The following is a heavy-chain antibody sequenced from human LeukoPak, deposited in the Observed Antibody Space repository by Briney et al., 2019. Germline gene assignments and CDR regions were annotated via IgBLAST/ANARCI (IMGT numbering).Heavy chain of an antibody. Sequence: ASVKVSCKASGSTFSRNAISWVRQAPGQGLEWMGRFIPMVGIATYAQKFQGRVTITEDRSTNTAYMEVSSLRTDDSAVYYCARIQAIGVPVAIDAYYSYGMDVWGQGTAVTVSS. CDR2: FIPMVGIA. D-gene: IGHD2/OR15-2a*01. V-gene: IGHV1-69*04. CDR3: ARIQAIGVPVAIDAYYSYGMDV. CDR1: GSTFSRNA. J-gene: IGHJ6*02.